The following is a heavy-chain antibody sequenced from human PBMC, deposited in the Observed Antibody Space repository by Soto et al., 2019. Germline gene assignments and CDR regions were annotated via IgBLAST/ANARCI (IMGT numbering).Heavy chain of an antibody. V-gene: IGHV4-34*01. CDR1: GGSFSGFY. D-gene: IGHD2-8*01. Sequence: SETLSLTCAVYGGSFSGFYWSWIRQPPGKGLEWIGEISHSGSTNYNPSLKSRVTISVDTSKNQFSLKLSSVTAADTAVYYCARDLGERCTNGVCLRTYVFDIWGQGTMVTVSS. J-gene: IGHJ3*02. CDR3: ARDLGERCTNGVCLRTYVFDI. CDR2: ISHSGST.